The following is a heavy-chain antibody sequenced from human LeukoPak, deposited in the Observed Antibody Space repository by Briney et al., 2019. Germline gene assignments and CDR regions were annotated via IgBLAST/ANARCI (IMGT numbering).Heavy chain of an antibody. J-gene: IGHJ4*02. D-gene: IGHD5-12*01. V-gene: IGHV1-2*02. CDR3: ARDRDIVATIIGY. CDR2: INPNSGGT. CDR1: GYTFTGYY. Sequence: ASVKVSCKASGYTFTGYYMHWVRQAPGQGLEWMGWINPNSGGTNYAQKFQGRVTMTRDTSISTAYMELSRLRSDDTAVYYCARDRDIVATIIGYCGQGTLVTVSA.